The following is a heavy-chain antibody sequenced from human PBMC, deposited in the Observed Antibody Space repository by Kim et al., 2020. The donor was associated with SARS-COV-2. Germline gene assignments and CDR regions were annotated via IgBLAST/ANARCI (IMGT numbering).Heavy chain of an antibody. CDR2: INTDGSNI. Sequence: GGSLRLSCAASGFTFSIYWMHWVRQAPGKGLVWVSRINTDGSNISNADSVKGRFTISRDNAKNTLYLQMNSLRAEDTAVYHCARDRGRYYEDSSGYYRYGMDVWGQGTTVTVSS. CDR3: ARDRGRYYEDSSGYYRYGMDV. D-gene: IGHD3-22*01. CDR1: GFTFSIYW. V-gene: IGHV3-74*01. J-gene: IGHJ6*02.